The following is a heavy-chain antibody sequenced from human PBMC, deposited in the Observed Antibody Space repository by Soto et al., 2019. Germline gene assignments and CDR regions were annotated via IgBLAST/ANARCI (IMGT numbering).Heavy chain of an antibody. CDR1: GFTLSNYG. V-gene: IGHV3-33*01. D-gene: IGHD3-10*01. Sequence: QVQLVESGGGVVQPGRSLTLSCVASGFTLSNYGMHWVRQAPGKGLEWVAVIWYDGTSTYSADSGKGRFSISRDNSKNTRYLQMSSLRAEDTAVYYCARTVGSSGSSRWFDIWGQGTLVTVSS. CDR2: IWYDGTST. J-gene: IGHJ5*02. CDR3: ARTVGSSGSSRWFDI.